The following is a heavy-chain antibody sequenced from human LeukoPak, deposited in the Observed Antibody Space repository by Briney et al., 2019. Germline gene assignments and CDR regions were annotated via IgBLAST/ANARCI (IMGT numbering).Heavy chain of an antibody. CDR3: ARILAYYYYYMDV. V-gene: IGHV4-38-2*01. CDR1: GYSISSGYY. Sequence: SETLSLTCAVSGYSISSGYYWGWIRQPPGKGLEWIGSMFYSGSTYYSPSLKSRVTISVDTSKNQFSLKLSSVTAADTAVYYCARILAYYYYYMDVWGKGTTVTVSS. D-gene: IGHD3-3*01. CDR2: MFYSGST. J-gene: IGHJ6*03.